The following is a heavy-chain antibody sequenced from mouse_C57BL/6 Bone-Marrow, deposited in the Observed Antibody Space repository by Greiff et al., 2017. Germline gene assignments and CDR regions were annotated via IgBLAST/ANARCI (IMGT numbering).Heavy chain of an antibody. Sequence: EVQVVESGPGMVKPSQSLSLTCTVTGYSITSGYDWHWIRHFPGNKLEWMGYISYSGSTNYNPSLKSRISITHDTSKNHFFLKLNSVTTEDTATYYCARDDGYFYFDYWGQGTTLTVSS. CDR1: GYSITSGYD. D-gene: IGHD2-3*01. CDR3: ARDDGYFYFDY. CDR2: ISYSGST. V-gene: IGHV3-1*01. J-gene: IGHJ2*01.